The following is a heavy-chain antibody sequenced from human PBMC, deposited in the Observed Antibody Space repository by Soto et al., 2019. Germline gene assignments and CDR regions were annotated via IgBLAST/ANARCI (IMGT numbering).Heavy chain of an antibody. J-gene: IGHJ4*02. CDR1: GGSFSGYY. CDR2: INHSGST. CDR3: ARAGILRYFDWFNY. D-gene: IGHD3-9*01. Sequence: SETLSLTCAVYGGSFSGYYWSWIRQPPGKGLEWIGEINHSGSTNYNPSLKSRVTISVDTSKNQFSLKLSSVTAADTAVYYCARAGILRYFDWFNYWGQGTLVTVSS. V-gene: IGHV4-34*01.